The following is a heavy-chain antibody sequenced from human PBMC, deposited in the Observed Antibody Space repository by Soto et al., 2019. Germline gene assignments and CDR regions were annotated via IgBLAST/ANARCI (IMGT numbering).Heavy chain of an antibody. J-gene: IGHJ5*02. CDR1: GYTFTSYG. D-gene: IGHD6-13*01. Sequence: ASVKVSCKASGYTFTSYGIHWVRQAPGQRLEWMGWINAANGDTKYSPKFQGRVTITRDTSASTAYMELSSLRSEDTAVYHCVRRSVSATGIDWFGPWGQGTLVTVAS. CDR2: INAANGDT. CDR3: VRRSVSATGIDWFGP. V-gene: IGHV1-3*01.